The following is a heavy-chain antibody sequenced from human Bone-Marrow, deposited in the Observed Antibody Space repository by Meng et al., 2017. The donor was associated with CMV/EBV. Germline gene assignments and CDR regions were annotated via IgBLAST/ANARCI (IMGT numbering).Heavy chain of an antibody. Sequence: VKVSCKASGGTFSSYAISWVRQAPGQGLEWMGGIIPIFGTANYAQKFQGRVTITTDESTSTAYMELSSLRSEDTAVYYCARDGKDIVASYYYYGMDVWGQGTTVTVSS. CDR3: ARDGKDIVASYYYYGMDV. CDR2: IIPIFGTA. J-gene: IGHJ6*02. V-gene: IGHV1-69*13. D-gene: IGHD5-12*01. CDR1: GGTFSSYA.